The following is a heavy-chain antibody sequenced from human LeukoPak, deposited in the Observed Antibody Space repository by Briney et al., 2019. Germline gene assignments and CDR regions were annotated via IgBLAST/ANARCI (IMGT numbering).Heavy chain of an antibody. Sequence: ASVKVSCKASGYTFTGYYMHWVRQAPGQGLEWMGWINPNSGGTNYAQKFQGRVTMTRDTSMSTVYMELSSLRSEDTAVYYCAREGSVGATNHWGQGTLVTVSS. J-gene: IGHJ4*02. CDR3: AREGSVGATNH. CDR2: INPNSGGT. D-gene: IGHD1-26*01. V-gene: IGHV1-2*02. CDR1: GYTFTGYY.